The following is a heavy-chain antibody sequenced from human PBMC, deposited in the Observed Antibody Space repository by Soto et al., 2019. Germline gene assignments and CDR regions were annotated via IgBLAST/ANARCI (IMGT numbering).Heavy chain of an antibody. CDR1: GLIFSRSG. D-gene: IGHD3-16*02. Sequence: QLQLVESGGGVVQPGGSLRLSCAASGLIFSRSGMHWVRRAPGKGLEWVAMIWSDGSKDYYADSVRGRFTISRDVSKSMLYLQMGSLTADDTAVYYCARDKGVTCLDDWGQGTLVTVSS. V-gene: IGHV3-33*01. CDR2: IWSDGSKD. CDR3: ARDKGVTCLDD. J-gene: IGHJ4*02.